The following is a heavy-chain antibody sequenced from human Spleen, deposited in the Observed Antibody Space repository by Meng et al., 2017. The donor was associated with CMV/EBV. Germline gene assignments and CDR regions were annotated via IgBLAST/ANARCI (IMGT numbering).Heavy chain of an antibody. CDR1: GFSLSTSGVG. D-gene: IGHD3/OR15-3a*01. CDR3: AHGDFWAGYYPYFDY. Sequence: SGFSLSTSGVGVGWIRQPPGEALECLAVIYWNDDIRYSPSLKSRLTITKDTSKNQVVLTMTNMDPVDTATYYCAHGDFWAGYYPYFDYWGQGTLVTVSS. J-gene: IGHJ4*02. CDR2: IYWNDDI. V-gene: IGHV2-5*01.